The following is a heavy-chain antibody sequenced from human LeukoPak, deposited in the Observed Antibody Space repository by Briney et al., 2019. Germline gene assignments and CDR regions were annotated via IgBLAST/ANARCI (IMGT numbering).Heavy chain of an antibody. CDR3: ARETTLTGYSSGLGFNY. D-gene: IGHD6-19*01. CDR1: GGSISGWY. V-gene: IGHV4-59*01. Sequence: PSETLSLTCAVSGGSISGWYWSWIRQPPGKGLEWIGHIYDSGTTNHNPSLKSRVTMSVDSSKNQFSLKLTSVTAADTAVYYCARETTLTGYSSGLGFNYWGQGTLVTVSS. CDR2: IYDSGTT. J-gene: IGHJ4*02.